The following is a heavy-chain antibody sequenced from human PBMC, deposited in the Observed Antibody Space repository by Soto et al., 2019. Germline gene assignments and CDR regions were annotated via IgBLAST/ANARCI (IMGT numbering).Heavy chain of an antibody. CDR3: ARDIVAGDY. Sequence: QVQLVQSGAEVKKPGASVKLSCKASGYTFINYYIHWVRQAPGQGLEWMGIFNPTGGSTNNADKLQGRVTLTMDTSTRTVYMELSSLRFVDTAVYYCARDIVAGDYWVPGTLVTVSS. D-gene: IGHD6-13*01. CDR2: FNPTGGST. V-gene: IGHV1-46*01. CDR1: GYTFINYY. J-gene: IGHJ4*02.